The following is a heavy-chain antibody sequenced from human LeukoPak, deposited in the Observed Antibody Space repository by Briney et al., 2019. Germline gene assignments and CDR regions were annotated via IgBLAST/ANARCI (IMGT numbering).Heavy chain of an antibody. J-gene: IGHJ3*02. CDR1: GFAFSSYA. CDR3: ARDSNCGGNCYSGINIFDI. CDR2: IWCDGSNE. Sequence: GGSLRLSCAASGFAFSSYAMHWVRQAPSKGLEWVAVIWCDGSNEYYVDSVKGRFTISRDNSKNTVYLQMNSLRVEDTAVYYCARDSNCGGNCYSGINIFDIWGQGTMVTVSS. V-gene: IGHV3-33*01. D-gene: IGHD2-21*02.